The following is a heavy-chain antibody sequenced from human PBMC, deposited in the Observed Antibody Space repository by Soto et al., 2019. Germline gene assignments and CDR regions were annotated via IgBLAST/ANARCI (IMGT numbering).Heavy chain of an antibody. V-gene: IGHV1-69*01. J-gene: IGHJ6*02. Sequence: QVQLVQSGAEVKKPGSSVKVSCKASGGTFSSYAISWVRQAPGQGLEWMGGIIPISGTANYAQKFQGRVRITGDESTSTAYMELSSLRSEDTAVYYCARSQGSSTSLEIYYYYYYGMDVWGQGTTVTVSS. D-gene: IGHD2-2*01. CDR3: ARSQGSSTSLEIYYYYYYGMDV. CDR1: GGTFSSYA. CDR2: IIPISGTA.